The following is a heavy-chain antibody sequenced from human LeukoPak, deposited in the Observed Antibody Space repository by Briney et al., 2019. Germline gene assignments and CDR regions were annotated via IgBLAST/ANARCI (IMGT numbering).Heavy chain of an antibody. CDR3: ATTSRHFDY. J-gene: IGHJ4*02. CDR2: VYLGDSET. D-gene: IGHD6-6*01. Sequence: GESWKISCKGSGYSFTSYWIGWVRQMPGRGLEWMGIVYLGDSETRYSTSFQGQVTISADKSINTAYLHWSSLRASDTAIYYCATTSRHFDYWGQGTLLTDSS. CDR1: GYSFTSYW. V-gene: IGHV5-51*01.